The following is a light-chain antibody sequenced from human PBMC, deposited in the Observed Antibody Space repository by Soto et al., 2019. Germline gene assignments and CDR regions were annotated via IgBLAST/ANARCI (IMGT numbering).Light chain of an antibody. J-gene: IGKJ4*01. CDR1: QGIGTY. CDR3: QQLHSYPLT. CDR2: VAS. V-gene: IGKV1-9*01. Sequence: DIQLTQSPSFLSASVGDRVTITYRASQGIGTYVAWYQQEPGKAPNLLIYVASTLQSGVPSRFSGSGSGTEFTLTISSLQPEDFATYYCQQLHSYPLTFGGGTKVEIK.